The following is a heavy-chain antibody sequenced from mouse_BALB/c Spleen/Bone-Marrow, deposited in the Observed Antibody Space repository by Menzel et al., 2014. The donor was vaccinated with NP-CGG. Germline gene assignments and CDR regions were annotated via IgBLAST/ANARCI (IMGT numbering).Heavy chain of an antibody. CDR2: IDPANGNT. D-gene: IGHD1-1*01. J-gene: IGHJ2*01. V-gene: IGHV14-3*02. Sequence: EVKLQESGAELVKPGASVKSSCTASGFNIKDTYMHWVKQRPEQGLEWIGRIDPANGNTKYDPKFQGKATITADTSSNTAYLQLNSLTSEDTAVYYCARYYYGTRYYFDYWGQGTTLTVSS. CDR1: GFNIKDTY. CDR3: ARYYYGTRYYFDY.